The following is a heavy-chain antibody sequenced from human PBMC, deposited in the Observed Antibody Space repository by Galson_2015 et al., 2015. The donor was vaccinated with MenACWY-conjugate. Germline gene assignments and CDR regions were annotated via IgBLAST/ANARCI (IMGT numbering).Heavy chain of an antibody. V-gene: IGHV1-46*01. Sequence: VKVSCKASGYTFTSYYMHCVRQAPGHGLEWMGIIKHSAGSTSYAQKFQGRVPITRYTSASTAYMDLSSLRSEDTSVYYCARLLAGVSSFDIWGQGTMVTVSS. CDR2: IKHSAGST. D-gene: IGHD6-19*01. J-gene: IGHJ3*02. CDR3: ARLLAGVSSFDI. CDR1: GYTFTSYY.